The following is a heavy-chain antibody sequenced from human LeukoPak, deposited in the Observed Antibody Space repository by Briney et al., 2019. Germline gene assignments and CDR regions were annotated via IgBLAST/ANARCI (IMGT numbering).Heavy chain of an antibody. CDR1: GFTFSSYA. CDR2: ISYDGSNK. CDR3: ARPTSEYYYYYYGMDV. J-gene: IGHJ6*02. Sequence: GGSLRLSCAASGFTFSSYAMHWVRQAPGKGLEWVAVISYDGSNKYYADSVKGRFTISRDNSKNTLYLQMNSLRAEDTAVYYCARPTSEYYYYYYGMDVWGQGTTVTVSS. V-gene: IGHV3-30-3*01. D-gene: IGHD3-3*01.